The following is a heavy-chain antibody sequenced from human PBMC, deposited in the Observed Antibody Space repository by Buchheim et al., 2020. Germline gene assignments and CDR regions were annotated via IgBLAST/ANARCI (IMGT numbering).Heavy chain of an antibody. Sequence: QVQLQQWGAGLLKPSETLSLTCAVYGGSFSGYYWSWIRQPPGKGLEWIGEINHSGSTNYNPSLKSRVTISVDTSKNQFSLKLSSVTAADTAVYYCARVGTLYDFWSGYPVFDPWGQGTL. CDR3: ARVGTLYDFWSGYPVFDP. D-gene: IGHD3-3*01. CDR1: GGSFSGYY. V-gene: IGHV4-34*01. CDR2: INHSGST. J-gene: IGHJ5*02.